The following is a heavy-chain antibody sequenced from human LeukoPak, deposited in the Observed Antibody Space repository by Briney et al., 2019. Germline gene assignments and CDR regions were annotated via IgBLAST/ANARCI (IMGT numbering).Heavy chain of an antibody. Sequence: GGSLRLSCAASGFTVSSNYMSWVRQAPGKGLEWVSVIYRGGSTYYADSVKGRFTISRDNSKNTLYLQMNSLRAEDTAVYYCARGGAAAAFDYWGQGTLVTVSS. CDR1: GFTVSSNY. V-gene: IGHV3-66*01. CDR2: IYRGGST. D-gene: IGHD6-13*01. J-gene: IGHJ4*02. CDR3: ARGGAAAAFDY.